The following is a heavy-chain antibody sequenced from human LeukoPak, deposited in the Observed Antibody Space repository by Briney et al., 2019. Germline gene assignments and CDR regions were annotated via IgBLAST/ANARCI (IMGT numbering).Heavy chain of an antibody. Sequence: SETLSLTRTVSGGSISSYYWSWIRQPAGKGLEWIGRIYTSGSTNYNPSLKSRVTMSVDTSKNQFSLKLSSVTAADTAVYYCARSRVETDIVVVPAARPRLYYYYMDVWGKGTTVTVSS. J-gene: IGHJ6*03. CDR1: GGSISSYY. D-gene: IGHD2-2*02. CDR2: IYTSGST. CDR3: ARSRVETDIVVVPAARPRLYYYYMDV. V-gene: IGHV4-4*07.